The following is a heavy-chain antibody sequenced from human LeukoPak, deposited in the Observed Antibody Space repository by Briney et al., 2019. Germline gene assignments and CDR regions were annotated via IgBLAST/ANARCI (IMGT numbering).Heavy chain of an antibody. CDR1: GFTFSSYA. V-gene: IGHV3-23*01. CDR3: AKDTGGYSYANFAY. D-gene: IGHD5-18*01. J-gene: IGHJ4*02. CDR2: ISGSGGGT. Sequence: PGGSLRLSCADSGFTFSSYAMSWVRQAPGKGLEWVSGISGSGGGTNYAESVKGRFTISRDNSKNTLYLQMNSLRAEDTAVYYCAKDTGGYSYANFAYWGQGTLVTVSS.